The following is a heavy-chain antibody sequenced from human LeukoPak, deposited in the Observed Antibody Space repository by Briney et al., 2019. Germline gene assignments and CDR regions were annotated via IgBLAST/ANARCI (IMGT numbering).Heavy chain of an antibody. Sequence: GGSLRLSCAASGFTVSSTYMSWVRQSPGKGLEWVSVVYKDGKMFYIDSVKGRFTISRDNSENTLNLQMNSLRAEDTAIYYCAKARAGDITAAFNYWGQGTLVTVSS. CDR3: AKARAGDITAAFNY. CDR1: GFTVSSTY. D-gene: IGHD6-13*01. V-gene: IGHV3-53*01. CDR2: VYKDGKM. J-gene: IGHJ4*02.